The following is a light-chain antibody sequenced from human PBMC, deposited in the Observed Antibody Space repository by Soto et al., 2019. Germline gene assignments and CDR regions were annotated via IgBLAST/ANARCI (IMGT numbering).Light chain of an antibody. CDR3: QQTYSTTLT. V-gene: IGKV1-39*01. CDR1: QNVNQY. CDR2: AAT. J-gene: IGKJ1*01. Sequence: DIQMTQSPASLSASLGDRVTITCRASQNVNQYLNWYQQKPGKAPTVLIFAATSLQSGVPPRFTVSRSGTDFTLTISSLKHEDFATYDCQQTYSTTLTFCQGTKVDIK.